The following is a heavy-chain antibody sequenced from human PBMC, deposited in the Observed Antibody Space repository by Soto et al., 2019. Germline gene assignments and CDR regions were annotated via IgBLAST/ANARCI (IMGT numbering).Heavy chain of an antibody. D-gene: IGHD2-8*01. CDR1: GITFSNAW. CDR3: QWANLDH. V-gene: IGHV3-15*05. Sequence: EVQLVESGGGLVKPGGSLRLSCAASGITFSNAWLNWVRQAPGKGLEWVGRIQSKADGGTTDYAAPVKGRFTIARDDSKNTLYLQMNSLKTEYTAVYYCQWANLDHWGQGTLVTVSS. J-gene: IGHJ4*02. CDR2: IQSKADGGTT.